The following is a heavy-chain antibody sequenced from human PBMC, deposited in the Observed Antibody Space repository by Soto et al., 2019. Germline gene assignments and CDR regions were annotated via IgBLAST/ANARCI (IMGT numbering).Heavy chain of an antibody. J-gene: IGHJ5*02. V-gene: IGHV1-69*02. CDR3: ASDMVRGPGGWFAP. Sequence: QVQLVQSGAEVKKPGSSVKVSCKASGCTFSSYTISWVRQAPGQGLEWMGRIIPMLVIANYAQKFQCRVTITADKSTSTAYMELSSLISEDTAVYYCASDMVRGPGGWFAPWGQGTLVTVSS. CDR1: GCTFSSYT. CDR2: IIPMLVIA. D-gene: IGHD3-10*01.